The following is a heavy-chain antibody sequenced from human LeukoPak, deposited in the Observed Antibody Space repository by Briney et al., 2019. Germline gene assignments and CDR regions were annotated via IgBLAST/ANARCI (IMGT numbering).Heavy chain of an antibody. V-gene: IGHV4-30-4*01. CDR3: ARVTMVRGVLSWGPDY. D-gene: IGHD3-10*01. J-gene: IGHJ4*02. Sequence: SQTLSLTCTVSGGSISSGDYYWSWIRQPPGKGLEWIGYIYYSGSTYYSPSLKSRVTISVDTSKNQFSLKLSSVTAADTAVYYCARVTMVRGVLSWGPDYWGQGTLVTVSS. CDR1: GGSISSGDYY. CDR2: IYYSGST.